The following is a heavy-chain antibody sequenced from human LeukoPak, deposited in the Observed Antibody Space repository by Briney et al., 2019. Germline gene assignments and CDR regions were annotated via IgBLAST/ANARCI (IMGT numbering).Heavy chain of an antibody. CDR3: AKDILAAPLKIDFCGFDY. CDR1: GFTFDEYA. V-gene: IGHV3-9*01. J-gene: IGHJ4*02. CDR2: IRWISGSI. Sequence: CLRLSCAASGFTFDEYAIRWVRQAPGKGLGWESGIRWISGSIGYADSVNGRFTISRDNAKNSLYLQMNSLRAEDTAVYYCAKDILAAPLKIDFCGFDYWGQGTLVTVSS. D-gene: IGHD3-3*01.